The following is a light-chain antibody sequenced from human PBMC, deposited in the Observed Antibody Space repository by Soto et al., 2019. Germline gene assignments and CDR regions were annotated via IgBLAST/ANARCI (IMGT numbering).Light chain of an antibody. CDR3: VLYMGSGISV. J-gene: IGLJ7*01. CDR2: STN. Sequence: QTVVTQEPSFSVSPGGTVTLTCGLSSGSVSTSYYPSWYQQTPGQAPRTLIYSTNTRSSGVPDRFSGSILGNKAALTITGAQADDESDYYCVLYMGSGISVFGGGTQQTVL. V-gene: IGLV8-61*01. CDR1: SGSVSTSYY.